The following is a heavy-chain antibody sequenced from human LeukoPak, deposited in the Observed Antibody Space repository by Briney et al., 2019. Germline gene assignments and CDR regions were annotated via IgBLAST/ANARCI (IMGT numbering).Heavy chain of an antibody. CDR2: ITASGTAM. D-gene: IGHD1-26*01. CDR3: ASSGNYRFDY. Sequence: GGSLRLSCAASGFTFSSYSMNWVRQAPGKGLEWVSHITASGTAMFYADSVKGRFTISRDSAKNSLYLQMNSLRDEDTAVYYCASSGNYRFDYWGQGTLVTVSS. V-gene: IGHV3-48*02. J-gene: IGHJ4*02. CDR1: GFTFSSYS.